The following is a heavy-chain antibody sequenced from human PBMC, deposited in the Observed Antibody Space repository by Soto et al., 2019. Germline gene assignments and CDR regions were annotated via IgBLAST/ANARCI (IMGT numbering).Heavy chain of an antibody. CDR2: TYYRSKWFN. V-gene: IGHV6-1*01. Sequence: SQTRSLTCAISGHSVSSNSGAWNGIRQSPSRGLEWLGRTYYRSKWFNDYGLSVESRITINPDTSKNQFSLQLNSVTPYDTAVYYCASTMYTTGWYYFAHWGRGTLGTVSS. CDR3: ASTMYTTGWYYFAH. CDR1: GHSVSSNSGA. J-gene: IGHJ4*02. D-gene: IGHD6-19*01.